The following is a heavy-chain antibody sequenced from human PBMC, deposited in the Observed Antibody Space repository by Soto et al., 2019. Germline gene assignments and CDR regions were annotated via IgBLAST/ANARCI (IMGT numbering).Heavy chain of an antibody. CDR2: IYYSGST. J-gene: IGHJ6*03. CDR1: GGSIGSSSYY. CDR3: ARRYITIFGVVNYMDV. D-gene: IGHD3-3*01. V-gene: IGHV4-39*01. Sequence: SETLSLTCTVSGGSIGSSSYYWGWIRQPPGKGLEWIGSIYYSGSTYYNPSLKSRVTISVDTSKNQFSLKLSSVTAADTAVYYCARRYITIFGVVNYMDVWGKGTTVTVSS.